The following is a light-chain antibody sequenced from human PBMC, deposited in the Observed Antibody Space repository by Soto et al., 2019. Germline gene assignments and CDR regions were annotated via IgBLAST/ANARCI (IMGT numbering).Light chain of an antibody. Sequence: DIEMTQSPSSLSASVGDRVTITCRASQDISKFLAWYQQKPGKVPKLRLYYTSILESGVPSRFSGSGTGTDFILTISSVQPEDVATYYCKNYKDAPRTFGQGTKVES. J-gene: IGKJ1*01. CDR3: KNYKDAPRT. CDR2: YTS. CDR1: QDISKF. V-gene: IGKV1-27*01.